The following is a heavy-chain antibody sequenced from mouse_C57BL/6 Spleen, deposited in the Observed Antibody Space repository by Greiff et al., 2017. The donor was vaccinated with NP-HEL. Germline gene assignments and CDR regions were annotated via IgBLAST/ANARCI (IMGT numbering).Heavy chain of an antibody. CDR3: ARSTVVAHFDY. D-gene: IGHD1-1*01. CDR1: GYTFTDYY. Sequence: VQLKQSGPVLVKPGASVKMSCKASGYTFTDYYMNWVKQSHGKSLEWIGVINPYNGGTSYNQKFKGKATLTVDKSSSTAYMELNSLTSEDSAVYYCARSTVVAHFDYWGQGTTLTVSS. V-gene: IGHV1-19*01. J-gene: IGHJ2*01. CDR2: INPYNGGT.